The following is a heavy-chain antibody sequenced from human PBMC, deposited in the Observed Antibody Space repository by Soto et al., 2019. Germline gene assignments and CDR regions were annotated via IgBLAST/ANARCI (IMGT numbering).Heavy chain of an antibody. V-gene: IGHV1-69*01. J-gene: IGHJ4*02. CDR1: GGTFSSFP. D-gene: IGHD6-19*01. CDR2: IMPIFGTT. CDR3: AMIEYSSGSDY. Sequence: QVQLVQSGAEVKKPGSSVKVSCKASGGTFSSFPIAWVRQAPGQGLEWVGGIMPIFGTTKYAQNCRDRVTIYADESTSTAYMELSSLRFEDTAVYYCAMIEYSSGSDYWGQGTLVTVFS.